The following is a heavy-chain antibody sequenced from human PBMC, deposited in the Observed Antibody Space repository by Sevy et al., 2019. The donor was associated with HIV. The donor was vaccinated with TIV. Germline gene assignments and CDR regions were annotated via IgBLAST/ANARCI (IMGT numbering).Heavy chain of an antibody. CDR1: GFTFYYAW. Sequence: GGSLRLSCAASGFTFYYAWMSWVRQAPGKGLEWVGRIKSKADGGTTEYAAAVKGRFTISRDDSKNTLYLQMNSLKTEDTAIYYCSTDPIIVLLVTDGMDVWGQGTMVTVSS. D-gene: IGHD2-8*02. CDR3: STDPIIVLLVTDGMDV. V-gene: IGHV3-15*01. J-gene: IGHJ6*02. CDR2: IKSKADGGTT.